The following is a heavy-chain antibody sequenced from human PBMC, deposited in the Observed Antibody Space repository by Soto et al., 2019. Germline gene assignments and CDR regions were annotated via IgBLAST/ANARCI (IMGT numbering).Heavy chain of an antibody. J-gene: IGHJ4*02. Sequence: GGSLRLSCAASGFTFSSYGMHWVRQAPGKGLEWVAVIWYDGSNKYYADSVKGRFTISRDNSKNTLYLQMNSLRAEDTAVYYCARDLDAYSSGGDFDYWGQGTLVTVSS. CDR2: IWYDGSNK. D-gene: IGHD6-19*01. V-gene: IGHV3-33*01. CDR1: GFTFSSYG. CDR3: ARDLDAYSSGGDFDY.